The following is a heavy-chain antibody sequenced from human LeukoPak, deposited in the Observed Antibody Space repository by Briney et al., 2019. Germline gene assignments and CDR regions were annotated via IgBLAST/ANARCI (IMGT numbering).Heavy chain of an antibody. CDR1: GFTFSSYG. Sequence: GGSLRLSCAASGFTFSSYGMHWVRQAPGKGLEWVANIKQDGSEKYYVDSVRGRFTISRDNAKNSLYLQMNSLRAEDTAVYYCARDRGHYFDYWGQGTLVTVSS. J-gene: IGHJ4*02. D-gene: IGHD2-15*01. CDR3: ARDRGHYFDY. CDR2: IKQDGSEK. V-gene: IGHV3-7*04.